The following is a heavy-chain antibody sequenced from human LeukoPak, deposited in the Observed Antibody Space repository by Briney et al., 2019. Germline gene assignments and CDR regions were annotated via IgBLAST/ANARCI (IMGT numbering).Heavy chain of an antibody. J-gene: IGHJ6*04. V-gene: IGHV1-69*13. D-gene: IGHD2-2*02. Sequence: SVTVSCKASGGTFSSYAISWVRQAPGQGLEGMGGIIPIFGTANYAQKFQGRVTITADESTSTAYMELSSLRSEDTAVYYCARGPKKGYCSSTSCYSNYYYYGMDVWGKGTTVTVSS. CDR3: ARGPKKGYCSSTSCYSNYYYYGMDV. CDR1: GGTFSSYA. CDR2: IIPIFGTA.